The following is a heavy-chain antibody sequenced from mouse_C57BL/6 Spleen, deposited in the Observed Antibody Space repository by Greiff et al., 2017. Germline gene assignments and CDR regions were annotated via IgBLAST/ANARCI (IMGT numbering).Heavy chain of an antibody. J-gene: IGHJ3*01. CDR3: ARHHDGYYSWFAY. Sequence: EVMLVESGGGLVKPGGSLKLSCAASGFTFSSYTMSWVRQTPEKRLEWVATISGGGGNTYYPDSVKGRFTISRDNAKNTLYLQMSSLRSEDTALYYCARHHDGYYSWFAYWGQGTLVTVSA. CDR1: GFTFSSYT. V-gene: IGHV5-9*01. CDR2: ISGGGGNT. D-gene: IGHD2-3*01.